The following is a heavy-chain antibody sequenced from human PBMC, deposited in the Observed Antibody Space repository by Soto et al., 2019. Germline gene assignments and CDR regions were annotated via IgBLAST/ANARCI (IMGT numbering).Heavy chain of an antibody. CDR1: GFTFGDYA. CDR2: IRSKAYGGTT. CDR3: TRDQDSSSWTTYYYYMDV. V-gene: IGHV3-49*03. Sequence: GGSLRLSCTASGFTFGDYAMSWFRQAPGKGLEWVGFIRSKAYGGTTEYAASVKGRFTISRDDSKSIAYLQMNSLKTEDTAVYYCTRDQDSSSWTTYYYYMDVWGKGTTVTVSS. D-gene: IGHD6-13*01. J-gene: IGHJ6*03.